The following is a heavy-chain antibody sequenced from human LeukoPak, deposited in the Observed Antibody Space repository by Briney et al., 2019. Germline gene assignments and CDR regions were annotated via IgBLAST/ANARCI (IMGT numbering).Heavy chain of an antibody. Sequence: GGSLRLSCAASGFTFSSYAMHWVRQAPGKGLEWVAVISYDGSNKYYADSVKGRFTISRDNSKNTLYLQMNILRAEDTAVYYCAKDNAVLEWSSEFDPWGQGTLVTVSS. CDR2: ISYDGSNK. CDR1: GFTFSSYA. J-gene: IGHJ5*02. D-gene: IGHD3-3*02. V-gene: IGHV3-30-3*01. CDR3: AKDNAVLEWSSEFDP.